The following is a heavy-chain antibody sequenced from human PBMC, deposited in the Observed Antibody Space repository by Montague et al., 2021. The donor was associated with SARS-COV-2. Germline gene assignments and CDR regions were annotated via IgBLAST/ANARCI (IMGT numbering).Heavy chain of an antibody. Sequence: CAISGDSVSSSSAAWNWIRQSPSRGLEWLGRTYYRSKWYNDYAVXVKXRITINPDTSKNQFSLQLNSVTPEDTAVYYCASGRMVPYSSSWTTLYYYYGMDVWGQGTTVTVSS. CDR2: TYYRSKWYN. J-gene: IGHJ6*02. CDR3: ASGRMVPYSSSWTTLYYYYGMDV. V-gene: IGHV6-1*01. D-gene: IGHD6-13*01. CDR1: GDSVSSSSAA.